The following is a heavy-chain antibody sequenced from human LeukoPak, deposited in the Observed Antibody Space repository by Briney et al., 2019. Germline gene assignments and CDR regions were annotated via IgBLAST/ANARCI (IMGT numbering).Heavy chain of an antibody. J-gene: IGHJ4*02. Sequence: ASVKVSCKVSGHTLKQLSMHWVRQAPGKSFEWMGGFDPEYGETVYPQRFQGRVTMSEDTSTDTAYMELSSLRSEDTAVYYCARAGGYCGRISCPYYFDYWGQGSLVAVSS. CDR3: ARAGGYCGRISCPYYFDY. CDR2: FDPEYGET. D-gene: IGHD2-15*01. CDR1: GHTLKQLS. V-gene: IGHV1-24*01.